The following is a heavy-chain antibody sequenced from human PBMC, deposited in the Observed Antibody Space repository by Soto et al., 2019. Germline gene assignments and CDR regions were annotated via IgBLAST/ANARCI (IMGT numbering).Heavy chain of an antibody. V-gene: IGHV4-59*01. D-gene: IGHD3-16*02. CDR2: IYYSGST. J-gene: IGHJ5*02. CDR3: AGSYCDYIWGSYPPISWLDP. CDR1: GGSISIYY. Sequence: SEPLSPTCTLSGGSISIYYWSWIRQPPGKGLEWVGYIYYSGSTNYNPSPKSRVTRSVDTAKSHFSLKLSSVAAADAAVYYCAGSYCDYIWGSYPPISWLDPWGQGTLVTVAS.